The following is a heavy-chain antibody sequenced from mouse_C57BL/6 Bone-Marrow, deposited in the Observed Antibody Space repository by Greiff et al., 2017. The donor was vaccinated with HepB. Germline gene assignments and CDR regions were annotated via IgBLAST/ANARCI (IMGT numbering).Heavy chain of an antibody. Sequence: EVKLMESGGGLVQPGESLKLSCESNEYEFPSHDMSWVRKTPEKRLELVAAINSDGGSTYYPDTMERRFIISRDNTKKTLYLQMSSLRSEDTALYDCARPKSYYYYAMDYWGQGTSVTVSS. J-gene: IGHJ4*01. CDR1: EYEFPSHD. V-gene: IGHV5-2*01. CDR2: INSDGGST. CDR3: ARPKSYYYYAMDY. D-gene: IGHD1-1*01.